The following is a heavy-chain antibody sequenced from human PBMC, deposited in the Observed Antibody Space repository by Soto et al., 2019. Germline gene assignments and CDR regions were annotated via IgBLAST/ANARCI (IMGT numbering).Heavy chain of an antibody. CDR2: MNPNTGYT. J-gene: IGHJ6*02. CDR3: AKNGQPPYYYYGMDV. Sequence: ASVKVSCKASGYAVTGYDIHWVRQATGQGLEWMGWMNPNTGYTANAQKFQGRVTMTVDTSTTTAYMELRSLTSDDRAVYYCAKNGQPPYYYYGMDVWGQGTTVTVSS. V-gene: IGHV1-8*01. D-gene: IGHD2-8*01. CDR1: GYAVTGYD.